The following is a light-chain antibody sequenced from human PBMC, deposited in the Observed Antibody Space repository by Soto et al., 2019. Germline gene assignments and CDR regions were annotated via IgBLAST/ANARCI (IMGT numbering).Light chain of an antibody. V-gene: IGKV3-15*01. J-gene: IGKJ5*01. CDR3: QQYNKGPPLT. CDR1: QSVRSN. Sequence: VLVSAPTRLPSSPWVLGTLSCRPSQSVRSNLAWYQQKPGQSPGLLIYGASTRATGIPARFSGSGSGTEFTLAISSLQSDGFAVDLCQQYNKGPPLTVGQGTRLEI. CDR2: GAS.